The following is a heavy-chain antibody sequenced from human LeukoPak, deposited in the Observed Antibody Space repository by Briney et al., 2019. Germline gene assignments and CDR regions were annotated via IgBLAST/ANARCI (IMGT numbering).Heavy chain of an antibody. D-gene: IGHD1/OR15-1a*01. CDR1: GFTFSSYA. Sequence: PGGSLRLSCAASGFTFSSYAMSWVRQAPGKGLEWVSAISGSGGSTYYADSEKGRFTISRDNSKNTLYLQMNSLRAEDTAVYYCAKPGSSTGTQKYYFDYWGQGTLVTVSS. CDR2: ISGSGGST. CDR3: AKPGSSTGTQKYYFDY. J-gene: IGHJ4*02. V-gene: IGHV3-23*01.